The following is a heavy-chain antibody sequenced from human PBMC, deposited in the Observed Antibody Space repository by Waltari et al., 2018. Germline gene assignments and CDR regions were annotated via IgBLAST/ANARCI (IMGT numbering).Heavy chain of an antibody. D-gene: IGHD3-10*01. Sequence: QLQLQESGPGLVKPSATLSLTCTVPGGSISDGCFHWGWIRQSPGKGLEWIGSIYYSGNTYYNPSLRSRVSISVDTSTNQFSLKLSSVTAADTAVYYCARTFAYGSGTYNHWGQGSLVTVSS. V-gene: IGHV4-39*01. CDR1: GGSISDGCFH. CDR3: ARTFAYGSGTYNH. J-gene: IGHJ4*02. CDR2: IYYSGNT.